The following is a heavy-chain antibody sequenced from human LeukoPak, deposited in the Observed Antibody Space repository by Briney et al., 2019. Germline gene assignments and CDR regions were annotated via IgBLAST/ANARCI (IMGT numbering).Heavy chain of an antibody. Sequence: GGSLRLSCAASGFTFSSYSMNWVRQAPGKGLEWVSYISSSSSTIYYADSVKGRFTISRDNSKNTLYLQMNSLRAEDTAVYYCAKEGYYDSSGYYPTAFDIWGQGTMVTVSS. CDR2: ISSSSSTI. CDR3: AKEGYYDSSGYYPTAFDI. D-gene: IGHD3-22*01. CDR1: GFTFSSYS. J-gene: IGHJ3*02. V-gene: IGHV3-48*01.